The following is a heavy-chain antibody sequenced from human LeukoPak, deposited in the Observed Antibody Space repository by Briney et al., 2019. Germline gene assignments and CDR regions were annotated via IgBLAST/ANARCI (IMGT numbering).Heavy chain of an antibody. CDR1: GFTFISYA. CDR3: ARDLSGYCSSTSCYVGTYYYGMDV. D-gene: IGHD2-2*01. CDR2: ISDSSGGYT. J-gene: IGHJ6*02. V-gene: IGHV3-23*01. Sequence: GASLRLSCAASGFTFISYAMSWVRQAPGKGLEWVSSISDSSGGYTYYADSVKGRFTMSRDNSKNTLYLQMNSLRVEDTAVYYCARDLSGYCSSTSCYVGTYYYGMDVWGQGTTVTVSS.